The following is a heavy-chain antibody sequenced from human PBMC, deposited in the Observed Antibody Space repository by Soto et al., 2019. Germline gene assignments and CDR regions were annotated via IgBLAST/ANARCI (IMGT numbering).Heavy chain of an antibody. J-gene: IGHJ4*02. D-gene: IGHD6-19*01. V-gene: IGHV1-18*04. CDR1: GYTFTSYG. CDR2: IRAYNGYT. CDR3: ARASDGYRSGWYVGYFDY. Sequence: QVQLVQSGGEVKKPGASVKVSCKASGYTFTSYGVSWVRQAPGQGLEWMGWIRAYNGYTNYAQKFQGRVTITTDTSTSTAYMELRSQISDDTAVYYCARASDGYRSGWYVGYFDYWGQGTLVTVSS.